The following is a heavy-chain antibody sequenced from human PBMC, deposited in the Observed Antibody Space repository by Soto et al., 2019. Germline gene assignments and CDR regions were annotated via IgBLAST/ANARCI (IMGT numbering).Heavy chain of an antibody. CDR3: AREGYNFGPFDY. J-gene: IGHJ4*02. D-gene: IGHD5-18*01. CDR1: DDSLSSYY. CDR2: ISYSGTT. Sequence: SETPSLTCTVSDDSLSSYYWSWFRRPPGMGLEWIASISYSGTTNYNSSLKSRVTISIDTSKNQFSLKFNSVTAADTAVYYCAREGYNFGPFDYWGQGALVTVS. V-gene: IGHV4-59*01.